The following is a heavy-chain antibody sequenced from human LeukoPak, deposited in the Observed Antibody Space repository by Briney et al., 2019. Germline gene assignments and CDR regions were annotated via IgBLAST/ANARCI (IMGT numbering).Heavy chain of an antibody. CDR1: GFSFSSYW. CDR2: IKQDGSEK. J-gene: IGHJ3*02. CDR3: VRDLAGPPQEAFDI. Sequence: GGSLRLSCAASGFSFSSYWMSRVRQAPGKGLEWVANIKQDGSEKYYVDSVKGRFTISRDNAQNSLYLQMNSLRAEDTAVYYCVRDLAGPPQEAFDIWGQGTVVTVSS. V-gene: IGHV3-7*01.